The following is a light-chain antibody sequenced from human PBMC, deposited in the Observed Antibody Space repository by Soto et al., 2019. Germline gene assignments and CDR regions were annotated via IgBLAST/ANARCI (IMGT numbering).Light chain of an antibody. CDR2: TNN. V-gene: IGLV1-44*01. CDR3: AAWDESLNGPL. J-gene: IGLJ3*02. CDR1: SSNIGSNF. Sequence: QSVLTQPPSAAGTPGQSVTISCSGSSSNIGSNFVNWYQQLPGTAPKLLIYTNNQRPSGVPDRFAGSKSGTSASLAISGLQSEDEADYHCAAWDESLNGPLFGGGTKLTVL.